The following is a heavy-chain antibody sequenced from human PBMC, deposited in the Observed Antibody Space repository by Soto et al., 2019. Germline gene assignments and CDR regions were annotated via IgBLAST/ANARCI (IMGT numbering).Heavy chain of an antibody. CDR1: GFTFSSYG. Sequence: PGGSLRLSCAASGFTFSSYGMHWVRQAPGKGLEWVAVIWYDGSNKYYADSVKGRFTISRDNSKNTLYLQMNSLRAEDTAVYYCARDRQACYFDYWGQGTLVTVSS. CDR2: IWYDGSNK. V-gene: IGHV3-33*01. J-gene: IGHJ4*02. CDR3: ARDRQACYFDY.